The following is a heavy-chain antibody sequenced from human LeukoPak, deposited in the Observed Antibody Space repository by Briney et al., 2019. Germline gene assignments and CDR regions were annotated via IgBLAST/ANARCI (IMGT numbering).Heavy chain of an antibody. J-gene: IGHJ3*02. CDR3: AKARGGGLSDAFDI. V-gene: IGHV3-74*01. CDR2: INTDGRIT. Sequence: GGSLRLSCAASGFTFSNYWMHWVRQVPGKGLVWVSRINTDGRITSYADSVKSRFTISRDNSKNTLYLQMNSLRAEDTAVYYCAKARGGGLSDAFDIWGQGTMVTVSS. CDR1: GFTFSNYW. D-gene: IGHD3-10*01.